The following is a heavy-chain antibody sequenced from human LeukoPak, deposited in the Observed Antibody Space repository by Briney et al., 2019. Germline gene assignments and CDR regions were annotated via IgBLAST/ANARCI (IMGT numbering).Heavy chain of an antibody. CDR2: ISTKTDGGTT. D-gene: IGHD2-21*02. J-gene: IGHJ4*02. V-gene: IGHV3-15*01. CDR1: GFTFSHAW. Sequence: GGSLILSCTTSGFTFSHAWMTWVRQAPGKGLEWVGRISTKTDGGTTDYAAPVKGRFTISRDDSKNTLCLQMNSLKTEDTAVYYCTKSSGDWHWGQGTLVTVSS. CDR3: TKSSGDWH.